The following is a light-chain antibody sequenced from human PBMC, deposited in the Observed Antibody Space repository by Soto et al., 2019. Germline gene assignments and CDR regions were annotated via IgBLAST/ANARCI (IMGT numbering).Light chain of an antibody. CDR2: DAS. CDR3: QQRGNWLVT. CDR1: QDIGSY. Sequence: EIVLTQFPATLSLSPGERTTLSCRASQDIGSYVAWYQQKTGQAPRLLIYDASHRATGIPARFSGSGSGTDFTLTISSLEPDDFAVYYCQQRGNWLVTFDQGTKVEIK. J-gene: IGKJ1*01. V-gene: IGKV3-11*01.